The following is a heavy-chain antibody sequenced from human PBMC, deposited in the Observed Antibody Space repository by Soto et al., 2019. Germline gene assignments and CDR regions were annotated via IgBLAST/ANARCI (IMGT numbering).Heavy chain of an antibody. Sequence: ASETLSLTCTVSGASMNSYHWSWIRQPAGKGLEWIGHIHSSGSTNYNPSLKSRVTMSVDTSKNQFSLRLMSLTAADTAVYYCARDQGVAAAGITWFDPWGKGSMVTVS. CDR1: GASMNSYH. J-gene: IGHJ5*02. V-gene: IGHV4-4*07. D-gene: IGHD6-13*01. CDR3: ARDQGVAAAGITWFDP. CDR2: IHSSGST.